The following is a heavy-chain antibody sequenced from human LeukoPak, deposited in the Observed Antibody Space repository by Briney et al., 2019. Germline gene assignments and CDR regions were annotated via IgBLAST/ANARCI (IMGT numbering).Heavy chain of an antibody. Sequence: SSETLSLTCAVSGGSISSSNWWSWVRQPPGKGLEWIGEIYHSGSTNYNPSLKSRVTISVDKSKNQFSLKLSSVTAADTAVYYCARNSHYNYYFDYWGQGTLVTVSS. V-gene: IGHV4-4*02. CDR2: IYHSGST. CDR3: ARNSHYNYYFDY. D-gene: IGHD5-24*01. CDR1: GGSISSSNW. J-gene: IGHJ4*02.